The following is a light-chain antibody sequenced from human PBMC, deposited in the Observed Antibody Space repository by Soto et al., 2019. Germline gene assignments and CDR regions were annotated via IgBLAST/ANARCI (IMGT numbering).Light chain of an antibody. CDR3: QSYDSSLSVYV. CDR1: SSNIGAGYD. Sequence: SVLTQPPSVSGAPGQRVTISCTGSSSNIGAGYDVHWYQQLPGTAPKLLIYGNSNRPSGVPDRFSGSKSGTSASLAITGLQAEDDADYYCQSYDSSLSVYVFGTGTKLTVL. CDR2: GNS. J-gene: IGLJ1*01. V-gene: IGLV1-40*01.